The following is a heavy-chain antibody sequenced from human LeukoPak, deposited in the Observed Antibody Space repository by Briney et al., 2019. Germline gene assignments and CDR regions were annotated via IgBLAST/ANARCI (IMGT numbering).Heavy chain of an antibody. CDR1: GFTFGDHA. J-gene: IGHJ6*03. V-gene: IGHV4-34*01. D-gene: IGHD2-15*01. CDR2: INHSGST. Sequence: GSLRLSCTASGFTFGDHALSWIRQPPGKGLEWIGEINHSGSTNYNPSLKSRVTISVDTSKNQFSLKLSSVTAADTAVYYCARVSFFRWAATRPSYYYYYMDVWGKGTTVTISS. CDR3: ARVSFFRWAATRPSYYYYYMDV.